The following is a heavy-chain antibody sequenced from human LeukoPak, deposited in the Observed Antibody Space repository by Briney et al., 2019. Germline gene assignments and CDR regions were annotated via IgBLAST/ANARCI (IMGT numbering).Heavy chain of an antibody. Sequence: SETLSLTCAVYGGSFSGYYWSWIRQPPGKGLEWIGEINHRGSTNYNPSLKSRVTISVDTSKNQFSLKLSSMTAADTAVYYCARRDDYWGQGTLVTVSS. J-gene: IGHJ4*02. CDR3: ARRDDY. V-gene: IGHV4-34*01. CDR2: INHRGST. CDR1: GGSFSGYY.